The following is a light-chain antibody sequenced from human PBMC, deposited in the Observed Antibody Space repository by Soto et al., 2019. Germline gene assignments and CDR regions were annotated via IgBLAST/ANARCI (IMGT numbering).Light chain of an antibody. J-gene: IGKJ1*01. CDR3: QQYGSSPEWT. V-gene: IGKV3-20*01. CDR1: QSVGSSY. Sequence: EIVLTQSPGTLSLSPGERATLSCRASQSVGSSYLAWYQQKPGQAPRLLIYGASSRATGSPDRFSGSGSGTDFTLTISRLEPEDFAVYYCQQYGSSPEWTFGQGTKVDIK. CDR2: GAS.